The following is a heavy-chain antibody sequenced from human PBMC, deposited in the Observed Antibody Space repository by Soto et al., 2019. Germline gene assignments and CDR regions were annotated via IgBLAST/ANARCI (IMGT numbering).Heavy chain of an antibody. J-gene: IGHJ5*02. V-gene: IGHV4-39*01. CDR1: GGTISNSSYY. Sequence: PSQPLSLSNTVSGGTISNSSYYCGLIHQQPGKGMEWIGSIYYSGRKYYTTYLKSRVNISVDTSKNQFSMKLSSVTAADTAVYYCARWYSSKNWFDHWGQGTLVTVSS. CDR2: IYYSGRK. D-gene: IGHD6-13*01. CDR3: ARWYSSKNWFDH.